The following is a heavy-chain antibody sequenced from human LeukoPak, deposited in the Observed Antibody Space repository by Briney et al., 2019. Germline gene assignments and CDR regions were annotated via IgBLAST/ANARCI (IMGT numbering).Heavy chain of an antibody. CDR3: AKVAGSGSGWYYFDY. V-gene: IGHV3-23*01. CDR1: GFTFSSYA. J-gene: IGHJ4*02. Sequence: GGSLRLSCAASGFTFSSYAMSWVRQTPGKGLEWVSAISGSGGSTYYADSVKGRFTISRDNSKNTLYLQMNSLRAEDTAVYYCAKVAGSGSGWYYFDYWGQGTLVTVSS. CDR2: ISGSGGST. D-gene: IGHD6-19*01.